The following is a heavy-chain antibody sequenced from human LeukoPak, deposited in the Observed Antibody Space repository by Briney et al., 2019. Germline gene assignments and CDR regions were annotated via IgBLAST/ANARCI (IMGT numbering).Heavy chain of an antibody. CDR2: INPNSGGT. D-gene: IGHD1-26*01. J-gene: IGHJ4*02. Sequence: ASVKVSCKASGYTFTGYYMHWVRQAPGQGLEWMGWINPNSGGTNYAQKFQGRVTMTRDTSIGTAYMELSRLRSDDTAVYYCARVRMVGATVADYWGQGTLVTVSS. V-gene: IGHV1-2*02. CDR3: ARVRMVGATVADY. CDR1: GYTFTGYY.